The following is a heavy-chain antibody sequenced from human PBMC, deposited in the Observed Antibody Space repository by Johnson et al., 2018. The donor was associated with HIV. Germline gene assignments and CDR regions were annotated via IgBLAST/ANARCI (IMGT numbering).Heavy chain of an antibody. CDR1: GFTFSSYW. CDR3: AREATYYDYVWGRLFDGFDI. CDR2: INSDGSST. J-gene: IGHJ3*02. V-gene: IGHV3-74*01. D-gene: IGHD3-16*01. Sequence: VHLVESGGGLVQPGGSLRLSCAASGFTFSSYWMHWVRQAPGKGLVWVSRINSDGSSTSYADSVKGRFTISRDNAKNTLYLQMNSLRAEDTAVYYCAREATYYDYVWGRLFDGFDIWGRGTMVTVSS.